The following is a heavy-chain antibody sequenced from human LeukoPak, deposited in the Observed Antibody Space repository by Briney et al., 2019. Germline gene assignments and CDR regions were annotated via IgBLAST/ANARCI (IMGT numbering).Heavy chain of an antibody. CDR2: IYYSGST. CDR1: GGSISSYY. V-gene: IGHV4-59*01. Sequence: PSETLSLTCTVSGGSISSYYWSWIRQPPGKGLEWIGYIYYSGSTNYNPSLKSRVTISVDTSKNQFSLKLSSVTAADTAVYYRASSGYYKSVFDYWGQGTLVSVSS. CDR3: ASSGYYKSVFDY. D-gene: IGHD3-22*01. J-gene: IGHJ4*02.